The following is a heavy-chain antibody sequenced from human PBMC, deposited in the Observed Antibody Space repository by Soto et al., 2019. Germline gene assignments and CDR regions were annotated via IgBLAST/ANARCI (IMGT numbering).Heavy chain of an antibody. J-gene: IGHJ1*01. CDR2: ISGSGGST. Sequence: GGSLRLSCAASGFTFSSYAMTWVRQAPGKGLEWVSGISGSGGSTYYADSVKGRFSISRDNSKNTLYLQMNSLRAEDTAIYYCAKDRRVAGKAEYFQHWGQGTLVTVSS. V-gene: IGHV3-23*01. CDR3: AKDRRVAGKAEYFQH. D-gene: IGHD6-19*01. CDR1: GFTFSSYA.